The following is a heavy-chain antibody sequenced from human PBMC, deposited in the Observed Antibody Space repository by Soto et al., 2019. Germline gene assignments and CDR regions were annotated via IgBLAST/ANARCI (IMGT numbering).Heavy chain of an antibody. CDR2: INAGNGNT. CDR1: GYTFISYA. Sequence: ASVKVSCKASGYTFISYAMHWVRQAPGQRLEWMGWINAGNGNTKYSQKFQGRVTITADKSTSTAYMELSSLRSEDTAVYYCARDAESGCSSTSCYLSWFDPWGQGTLVTVSS. D-gene: IGHD2-2*01. V-gene: IGHV1-3*01. J-gene: IGHJ5*02. CDR3: ARDAESGCSSTSCYLSWFDP.